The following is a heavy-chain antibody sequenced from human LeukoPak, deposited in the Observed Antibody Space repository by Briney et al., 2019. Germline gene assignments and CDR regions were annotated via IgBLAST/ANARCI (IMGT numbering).Heavy chain of an antibody. Sequence: SVKVSCEASGGTFSSYAISWVRQAPGQGLEWMGRIIPIFGTANYAQKFQGRVTITTDESTSTAYMELSSLRSEDTAVYYCARARSSGWYEGFDYWGQGTLVTVSS. V-gene: IGHV1-69*05. D-gene: IGHD6-19*01. J-gene: IGHJ4*02. CDR1: GGTFSSYA. CDR2: IIPIFGTA. CDR3: ARARSSGWYEGFDY.